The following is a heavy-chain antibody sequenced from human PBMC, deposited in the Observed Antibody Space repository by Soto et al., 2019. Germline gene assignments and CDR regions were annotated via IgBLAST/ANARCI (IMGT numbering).Heavy chain of an antibody. CDR3: AKGESGWYPECAFDI. Sequence: GGSLRLSCAASGFTFSSYAMSWVRQAPGKGLEWVSAISGSGGSTYYADSVKGRFTISRDNSKNTLYLQMNSLSAEFTAVYYCAKGESGWYPECAFDIWGQGTMVTVSS. CDR2: ISGSGGST. CDR1: GFTFSSYA. V-gene: IGHV3-23*01. J-gene: IGHJ3*02. D-gene: IGHD6-19*01.